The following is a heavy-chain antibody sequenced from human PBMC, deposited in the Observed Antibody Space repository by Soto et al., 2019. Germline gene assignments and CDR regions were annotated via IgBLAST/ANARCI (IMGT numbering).Heavy chain of an antibody. J-gene: IGHJ5*02. CDR1: GYAFTNYG. Sequence: GASVKVSCKASGYAFTNYGISWVRQAPGQGLEWMGWISAYNGNTKYAQKLQGRVTMTTDTSTSTAYMELRSLRSDDTAMYYCARPKTIGAAAGKGWFDPWGQGTLVTVSS. CDR3: ARPKTIGAAAGKGWFDP. V-gene: IGHV1-18*01. D-gene: IGHD6-13*01. CDR2: ISAYNGNT.